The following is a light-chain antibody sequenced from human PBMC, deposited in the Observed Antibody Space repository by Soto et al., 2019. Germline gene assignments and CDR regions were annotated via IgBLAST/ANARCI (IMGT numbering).Light chain of an antibody. Sequence: EIVLTQSPATLSLSPGERATLSCRASQSVSTYLAWYQQKPGQAPRLLIYDASNTATAIPARFSGSGSDTDFTLTITSLEPADSAVYYGQHRSNCPQTFGQGTKLEIK. CDR3: QHRSNCPQT. CDR2: DAS. CDR1: QSVSTY. J-gene: IGKJ2*01. V-gene: IGKV3-11*01.